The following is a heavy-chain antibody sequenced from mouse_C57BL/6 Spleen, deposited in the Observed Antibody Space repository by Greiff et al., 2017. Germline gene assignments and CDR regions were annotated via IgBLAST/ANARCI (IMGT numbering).Heavy chain of an antibody. CDR1: GFTFSSYA. CDR2: ISDGGSYT. J-gene: IGHJ2*01. D-gene: IGHD2-4*01. CDR3: ARERDDYDYFDY. V-gene: IGHV5-4*01. Sequence: EVKLVESGGGLVKPGGSLKLSCAASGFTFSSYAMSWVRQTPEKRLEWVATISDGGSYTYYPDNVKGRFTISRDNAKNNLYLQMSHLKSEDTAMYYCARERDDYDYFDYWGQGTTLTVSS.